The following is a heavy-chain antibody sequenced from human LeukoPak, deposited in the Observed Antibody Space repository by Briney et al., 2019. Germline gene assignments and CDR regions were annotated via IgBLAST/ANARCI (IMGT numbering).Heavy chain of an antibody. Sequence: GGSLRLSCAASGFTFSSSAMNWVRQAPGKGLEWVSGISGSGDSTYYADSVKGRFTISRDNSKNTLYLLMNSLIPEDTAVYYCAREVVSSPSYFDSWGQGTLVTVSS. CDR1: GFTFSSSA. J-gene: IGHJ4*02. V-gene: IGHV3-23*01. CDR2: ISGSGDST. D-gene: IGHD2-15*01. CDR3: AREVVSSPSYFDS.